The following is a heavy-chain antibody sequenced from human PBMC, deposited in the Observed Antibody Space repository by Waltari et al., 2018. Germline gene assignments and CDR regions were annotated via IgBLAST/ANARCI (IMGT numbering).Heavy chain of an antibody. CDR1: GGSFSGYY. Sequence: QVQLQQWGAGLLQPSETLSLTCAVYGGSFSGYYWSWIRQPPGKGLEWIGEINHSGSTNYNPSLKSRVTISVDTSKNQFSLKLSSVTAADTAVYYCARGREAAAGTYNWFDPWGQGTLVTVSS. J-gene: IGHJ5*02. V-gene: IGHV4-34*01. CDR2: INHSGST. D-gene: IGHD6-13*01. CDR3: ARGREAAAGTYNWFDP.